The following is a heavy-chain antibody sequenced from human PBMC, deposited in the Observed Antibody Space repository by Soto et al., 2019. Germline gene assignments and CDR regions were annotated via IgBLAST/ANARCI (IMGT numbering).Heavy chain of an antibody. D-gene: IGHD1-20*01. Sequence: QLQLQESGPGLVKPSETLSLTCTVSGGSISSSSYYWGWIRQPPGNGLEWIGRIYYSWSTYYNPSLKSRVTISVDTSKNQFSLKLSSVTAADTAVYYCASLITGYYYYYYGMDVWGQGTTVTVSS. CDR1: GGSISSSSYY. J-gene: IGHJ6*02. CDR2: IYYSWST. V-gene: IGHV4-39*01. CDR3: ASLITGYYYYYYGMDV.